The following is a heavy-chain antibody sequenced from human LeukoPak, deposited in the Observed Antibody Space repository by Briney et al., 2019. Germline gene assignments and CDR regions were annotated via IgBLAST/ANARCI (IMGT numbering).Heavy chain of an antibody. CDR1: GYSIRSGYH. D-gene: IGHD5-18*01. CDR3: ARVIEGGYSYGSYYYYMDV. V-gene: IGHV4-38-2*02. CDR2: INYSEKP. J-gene: IGHJ6*03. Sequence: SETLSLTCSVSGYSIRSGYHWAWIRQPPGKGLEWIGSINYSEKPYYNPSLKSRVTISVDTSKNQSSLKLSSVTAADTAVYYCARVIEGGYSYGSYYYYMDVWGKGTTVTISS.